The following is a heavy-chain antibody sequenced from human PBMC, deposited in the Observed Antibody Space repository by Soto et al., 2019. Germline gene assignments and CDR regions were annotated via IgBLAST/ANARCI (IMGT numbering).Heavy chain of an antibody. CDR3: ARAPPIQLVYYYGMDV. V-gene: IGHV3-33*01. J-gene: IGHJ6*02. D-gene: IGHD5-18*01. Sequence: GGSLRLSCAASGFAFSIYGMHWVRQAPGKGLEWVAVIWYDGSNKYYADSVKGRFTISRDNSKNTLYLQMNSLRAEDTAVYYCARAPPIQLVYYYGMDVWGQGTTVTVSS. CDR2: IWYDGSNK. CDR1: GFAFSIYG.